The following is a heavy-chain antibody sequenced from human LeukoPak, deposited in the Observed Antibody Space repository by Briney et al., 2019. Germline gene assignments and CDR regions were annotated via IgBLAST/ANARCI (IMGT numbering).Heavy chain of an antibody. J-gene: IGHJ4*02. CDR3: ACRVDTAMVIAY. D-gene: IGHD5-18*01. CDR1: GGSISSSTYY. V-gene: IGHV4-39*01. Sequence: PSETLSLTCSVSGGSISSSTYYWGWIRQPPGKGLEWIGTLYYTGSTYYNPSLKSRVTISVDTSKNQFSLKLSSVTAADTAVYYCACRVDTAMVIAYWGQGTLVTVSS. CDR2: LYYTGST.